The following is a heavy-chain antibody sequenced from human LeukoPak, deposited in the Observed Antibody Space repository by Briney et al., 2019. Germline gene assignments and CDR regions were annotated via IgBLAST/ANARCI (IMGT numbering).Heavy chain of an antibody. J-gene: IGHJ5*02. CDR1: GFNFSRFG. CDR3: ARDASGLAVRGWFDP. D-gene: IGHD3-10*01. Sequence: GGSLRLSCAASGFNFSRFGIHWVRHTPGKGLEWVAVIWYDDEYYADSVKGRFSVSRDNSKNTHYLQMNSLRVEDTAVYFCARDASGLAVRGWFDPWGPGTLVTVSS. V-gene: IGHV3-33*01. CDR2: IWYDDE.